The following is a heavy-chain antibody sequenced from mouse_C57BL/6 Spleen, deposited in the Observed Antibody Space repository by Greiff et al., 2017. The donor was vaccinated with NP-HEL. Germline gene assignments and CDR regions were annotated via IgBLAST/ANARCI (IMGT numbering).Heavy chain of an antibody. CDR2: IDPEDGDT. V-gene: IGHV14-1*01. Sequence: VQLQQSGAELVRPGASVKLSCTASGFNIKDYYMHWVKQRPEQGLEWIGRIDPEDGDTEYAPKFQGKATMTADASSNTAYLQLSSLTSEDTAVYYCTTLYYYGSSYAMDYWGQGTSVTVSS. CDR1: GFNIKDYY. D-gene: IGHD1-1*01. CDR3: TTLYYYGSSYAMDY. J-gene: IGHJ4*01.